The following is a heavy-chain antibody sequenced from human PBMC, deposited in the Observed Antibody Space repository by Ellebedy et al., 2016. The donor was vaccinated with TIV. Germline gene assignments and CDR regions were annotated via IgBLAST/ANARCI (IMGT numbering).Heavy chain of an antibody. CDR2: ISSSSSYI. D-gene: IGHD1-26*01. CDR1: GSTFSSYS. Sequence: GESLKISCAASGSTFSSYSMNWVRQAPGTGLEWVSSISSSSSYIYYADSVKGRFTISRDNAKNSLYLQMTSLRAEDTAVYYCARDFGELPYYYYYGMDVWGQGTTVTVSS. J-gene: IGHJ6*02. CDR3: ARDFGELPYYYYYGMDV. V-gene: IGHV3-21*01.